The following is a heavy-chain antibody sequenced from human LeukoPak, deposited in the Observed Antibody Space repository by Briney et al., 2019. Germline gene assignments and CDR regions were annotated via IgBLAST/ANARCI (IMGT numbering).Heavy chain of an antibody. CDR1: GFTVSRNY. D-gene: IGHD5-18*01. CDR3: ARDPGYSYGSYYGMDV. V-gene: IGHV3-66*02. Sequence: GGSLRLSCAASGFTVSRNYMSWVRPAPGKGLEWVSVIYSGGSTYYADSVKGRFTISRDNSKNTLYLQMNSLRAEDTAVYYCARDPGYSYGSYYGMDVWGHGTTVTVSS. J-gene: IGHJ6*02. CDR2: IYSGGST.